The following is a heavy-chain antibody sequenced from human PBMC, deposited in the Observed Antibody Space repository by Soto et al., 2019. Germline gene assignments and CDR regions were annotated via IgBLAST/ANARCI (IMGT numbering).Heavy chain of an antibody. CDR2: IKSKTDGGTT. D-gene: IGHD1-7*01. CDR1: GFTFSNAW. V-gene: IGHV3-15*01. J-gene: IGHJ3*02. CDR3: TTEFLSYHWHYGAFDI. Sequence: GGSLRLSCAASGFTFSNAWMSWVRQAPGKGLEWVGRIKSKTDGGTTDYAAPVKGRFTISRDDSKNTLYLQMNSLKTEDTAVYYCTTEFLSYHWHYGAFDIWGQGTIVTVSS.